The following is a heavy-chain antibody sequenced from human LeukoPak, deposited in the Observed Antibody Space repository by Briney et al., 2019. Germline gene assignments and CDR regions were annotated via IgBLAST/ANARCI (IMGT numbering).Heavy chain of an antibody. Sequence: PGGSLRLSCAASGFTFSGYVMNWVRQAPGKGLDWVSVISGGGGTIYYADSVKGRFAISRDNSKNMLFLQLNSLRAEDTAVYYCAKVLSGSQDYWGQGTLVTVSS. J-gene: IGHJ4*02. CDR3: AKVLSGSQDY. CDR1: GFTFSGYV. V-gene: IGHV3-23*01. CDR2: ISGGGGTI. D-gene: IGHD1-26*01.